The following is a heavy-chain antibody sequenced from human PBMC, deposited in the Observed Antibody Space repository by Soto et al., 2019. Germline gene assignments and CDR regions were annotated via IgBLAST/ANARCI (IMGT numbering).Heavy chain of an antibody. Sequence: SVKVSCKASGGTFSSYAISWVRQAPGQGLEWMGGIIPIFGTANYAQKFQGRVTITADESTSTAYMELSSLRSEDTAVYYCARGSGHGFEIYYFDYWGQGTLVTVYS. D-gene: IGHD5-12*01. V-gene: IGHV1-69*13. CDR1: GGTFSSYA. CDR2: IIPIFGTA. CDR3: ARGSGHGFEIYYFDY. J-gene: IGHJ4*02.